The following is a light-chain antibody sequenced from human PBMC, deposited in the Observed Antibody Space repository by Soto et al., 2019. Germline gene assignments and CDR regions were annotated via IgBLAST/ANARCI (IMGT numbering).Light chain of an antibody. J-gene: IGKJ5*01. V-gene: IGKV1-27*01. CDR3: QKFNTAPRT. Sequence: DIQMTQSPSSLSASVGDRVTITCRASQDISVYLAWYQQKPGKVPKLLIYSASTLQSGVPSRFSGSVSGTDFTITIRSRQPEDVATYYCQKFNTAPRTVGQGTRLEIK. CDR2: SAS. CDR1: QDISVY.